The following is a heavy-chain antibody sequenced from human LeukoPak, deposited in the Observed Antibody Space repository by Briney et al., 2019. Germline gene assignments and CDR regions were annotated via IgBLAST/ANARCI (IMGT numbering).Heavy chain of an antibody. J-gene: IGHJ4*02. CDR1: DDSISDYY. CDR2: FYNSGRS. CDR3: TRGAGWLIDY. V-gene: IGHV4-59*01. Sequence: SETLSLTCTVSDDSISDYYRGWIRQPPGKGLEWIGYFYNSGRSTYNPSLKSRVTISADASKNHFSLKLNSVTTADTAVYYCTRGAGWLIDYWGQGTLVTVSS. D-gene: IGHD3-16*01.